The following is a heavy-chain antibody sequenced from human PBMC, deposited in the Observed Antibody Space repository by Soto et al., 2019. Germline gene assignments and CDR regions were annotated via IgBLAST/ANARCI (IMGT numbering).Heavy chain of an antibody. CDR1: GGSISSGDYY. Sequence: QVQLQESGPGLVKPSQTLSLTCTVSGGSISSGDYYWSWIRQPPGKGLEWIGYIYYSGRTYYNPSLKSRVTISVDTPKNQFSLKLSSVTAADTAVYYCARVITQYWDFNLWGRGTLVTVSS. CDR3: ARVITQYWDFNL. CDR2: IYYSGRT. J-gene: IGHJ2*01. V-gene: IGHV4-30-4*01. D-gene: IGHD3-22*01.